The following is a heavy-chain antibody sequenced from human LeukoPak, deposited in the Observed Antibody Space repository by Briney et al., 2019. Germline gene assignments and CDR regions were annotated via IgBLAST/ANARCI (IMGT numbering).Heavy chain of an antibody. V-gene: IGHV4-30-4*01. CDR2: IYYSGST. CDR3: ARYCSSTSCYPQYYFDY. Sequence: KASQTLSLTCTVSGGSISSGDYYWSWIRQPPGKGLEWIGYIYYSGSTYYNPSLKSRVTISVDTSKNQFSLKLSSVTAADTVVYYCARYCSSTSCYPQYYFDYWGQGTLVTVSS. CDR1: GGSISSGDYY. D-gene: IGHD2-2*01. J-gene: IGHJ4*02.